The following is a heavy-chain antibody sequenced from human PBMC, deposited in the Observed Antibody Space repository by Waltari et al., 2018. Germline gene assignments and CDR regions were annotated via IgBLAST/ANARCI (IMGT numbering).Heavy chain of an antibody. J-gene: IGHJ4*02. D-gene: IGHD3-3*01. V-gene: IGHV1-69*08. Sequence: QVQLVQSGAEVKKPGSSVKVSCKASRGTFRSYAITWVRRAPGQGLGWRGRIIPIFGTANYAQKFQGRVTITADKSTSTAYMELSSLRSEDTAVYYCAGRGRGGSGYFDYWGQGTLVTVSS. CDR2: IIPIFGTA. CDR3: AGRGRGGSGYFDY. CDR1: RGTFRSYA.